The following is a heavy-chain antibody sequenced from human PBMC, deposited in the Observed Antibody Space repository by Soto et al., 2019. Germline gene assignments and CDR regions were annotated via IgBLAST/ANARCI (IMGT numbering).Heavy chain of an antibody. J-gene: IGHJ3*02. CDR3: AREGIAGCSGGSCYLEGNDAFDI. CDR2: IWYDGSNK. D-gene: IGHD2-15*01. CDR1: GFTFSSYG. Sequence: GGSLRLSCAASGFTFSSYGMHWVRQAPGKGLEWVAVIWYDGSNKYYADSVKGRFTISRDNSKNTLYLQMNSLGAEDTAVYYCAREGIAGCSGGSCYLEGNDAFDIWGQGTMVTVSS. V-gene: IGHV3-33*01.